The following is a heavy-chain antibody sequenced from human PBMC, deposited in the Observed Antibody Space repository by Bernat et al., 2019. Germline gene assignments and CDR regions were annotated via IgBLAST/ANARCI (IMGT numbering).Heavy chain of an antibody. V-gene: IGHV3-21*01. CDR1: VFTFTNYA. CDR2: ISTTSRHI. J-gene: IGHJ3*01. D-gene: IGHD3-10*01. Sequence: EVHLVESGGGLVKPGGSLKLSCAASVFTFTNYAMNWVRQAPGKGLELVSSISTTSRHIFYADSLKARLTISRDNAMNSLYLQMNSLRLEDKAVYYWARGDRVLQRNDPLDFWGKGTMVTVSS. CDR3: ARGDRVLQRNDPLDF.